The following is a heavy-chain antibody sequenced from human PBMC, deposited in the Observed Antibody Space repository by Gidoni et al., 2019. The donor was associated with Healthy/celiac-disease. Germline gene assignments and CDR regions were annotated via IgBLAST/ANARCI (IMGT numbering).Heavy chain of an antibody. J-gene: IGHJ6*02. V-gene: IGHV3-9*01. D-gene: IGHD3-10*01. CDR1: GFTFDDYA. CDR3: AKATTTGAYYYYGMDV. CDR2: ISWNSGSI. Sequence: EVQLVESGGGLVQHGRSLRLSCAASGFTFDDYAMHWVRQAPGKGLEWVSGISWNSGSIGYADSVKGRFTISRDNAKNSLYLQMNSLRAEDTALYYCAKATTTGAYYYYGMDVWGQGTTVTVSS.